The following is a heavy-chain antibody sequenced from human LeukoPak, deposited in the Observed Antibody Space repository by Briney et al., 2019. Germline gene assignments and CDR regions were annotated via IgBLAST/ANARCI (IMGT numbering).Heavy chain of an antibody. CDR2: IYTSGST. J-gene: IGHJ3*02. CDR3: AGIYYDFWSGHAFDI. V-gene: IGHV4-4*07. Sequence: SETLSLTCTVSGGSISSYYWSWIRQPAGKGLEWIGRIYTSGSTNYNPSLKSRVTMSVDTSKNQFSLKLSSVTAADTAVYYCAGIYYDFWSGHAFDIWAKGQWSPSLQ. CDR1: GGSISSYY. D-gene: IGHD3-3*01.